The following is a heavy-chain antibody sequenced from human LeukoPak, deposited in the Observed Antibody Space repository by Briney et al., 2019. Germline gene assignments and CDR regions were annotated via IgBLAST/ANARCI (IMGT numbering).Heavy chain of an antibody. Sequence: GGSLRLSCAASGFTFSSYGMHWVRQAPGKGLEWVAVISYDGSNKYYADSVKGRFTISRDNSKNTLYLQMNSLRAEDTAVYYCARRRGGFGEGDFDYWGQGTLVTVSS. J-gene: IGHJ4*02. D-gene: IGHD3-10*01. CDR1: GFTFSSYG. CDR2: ISYDGSNK. V-gene: IGHV3-30*03. CDR3: ARRRGGFGEGDFDY.